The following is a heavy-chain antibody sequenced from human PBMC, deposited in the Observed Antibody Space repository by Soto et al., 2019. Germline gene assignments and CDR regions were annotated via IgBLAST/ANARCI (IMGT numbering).Heavy chain of an antibody. J-gene: IGHJ3*02. CDR3: ARDLGDYSNYYTNFDI. CDR1: RFTFSSYS. D-gene: IGHD4-4*01. Sequence: EVQLVESGGGLVKPGGSLRLSCAASRFTFSSYSMNWVRQAPGKGLEWVSSISSSSSYIYYADSVKGRFTISRDNAKNSLYLQMNSLRAEDTAVYYCARDLGDYSNYYTNFDIWGQGTMVTVSS. V-gene: IGHV3-21*01. CDR2: ISSSSSYI.